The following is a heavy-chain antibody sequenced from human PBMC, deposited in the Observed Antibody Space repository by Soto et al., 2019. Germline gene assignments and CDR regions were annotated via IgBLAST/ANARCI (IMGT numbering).Heavy chain of an antibody. V-gene: IGHV1-69*13. CDR1: GGTFSSDA. D-gene: IGHD6-19*01. CDR3: ARASGYVSGWYHDY. CDR2: LTPILGTT. Sequence: GPSVKVSCKASGGTFSSDAVSWVRQAPGQGLEWMGGLTPILGTTHYAQKFQGRVTITADESTNTAYMELSSLRSDDTAVYYCARASGYVSGWYHDYWGQGTRVTVSS. J-gene: IGHJ4*02.